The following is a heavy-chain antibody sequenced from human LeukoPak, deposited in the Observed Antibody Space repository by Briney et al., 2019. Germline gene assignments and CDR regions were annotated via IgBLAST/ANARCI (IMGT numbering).Heavy chain of an antibody. D-gene: IGHD3-22*01. V-gene: IGHV3-9*01. CDR3: ARCDSSGSDAFDI. CDR2: ISWNSGSI. J-gene: IGHJ3*02. Sequence: GGSLRLSCAASGFTFDDYAMHWVRQAPGKGLEWVSGISWNSGSIGYADSVKGRFTISRDNAKNSLYPQMNSLRAEDTALYYCARCDSSGSDAFDIWGQGTMVTVSS. CDR1: GFTFDDYA.